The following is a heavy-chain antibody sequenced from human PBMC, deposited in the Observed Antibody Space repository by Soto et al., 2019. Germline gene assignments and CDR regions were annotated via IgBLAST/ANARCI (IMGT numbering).Heavy chain of an antibody. J-gene: IGHJ4*02. CDR1: GDSISSGNYY. V-gene: IGHV4-31*03. D-gene: IGHD5-18*01. CDR2: IYHSGTT. CDR3: ARDGTYIYATFDS. Sequence: TSETLSLTCTVSGDSISSGNYYWNWIRQLPGGGLEWIGYIYHSGTTYYNPSLKSRATISVDSSKNQFSLRLTSVTAADTAVYFCARDGTYIYATFDSWGQGTLVTVSS.